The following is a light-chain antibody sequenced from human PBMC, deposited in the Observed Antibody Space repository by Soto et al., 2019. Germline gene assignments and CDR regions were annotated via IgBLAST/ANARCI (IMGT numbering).Light chain of an antibody. J-gene: IGLJ2*01. V-gene: IGLV1-51*01. CDR2: DIN. Sequence: QSVLTQPPSVSAAPGQNVTISCSGSIFNIGSNSVSWYRHLPGTAPKLLIYDINQRPSGIPDRFSGSKSGTSATLGITGLQTGDEADYSCGTLDSSLSSVVFGGGTKLTVL. CDR3: GTLDSSLSSVV. CDR1: IFNIGSNS.